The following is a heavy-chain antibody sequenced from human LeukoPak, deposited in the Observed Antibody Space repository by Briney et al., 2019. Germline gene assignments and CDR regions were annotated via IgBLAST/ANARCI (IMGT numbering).Heavy chain of an antibody. D-gene: IGHD3-10*01. CDR3: ARGYGSGSYYDYYYYGMDV. CDR2: INHSEST. Sequence: SETLSLTCAVYGGSFSGYYWTWIRRPPGKGLEWIGEINHSESTNYNPSLKSRVTISVDTSKNQFSLKLSSVTAADTAVYYRARGYGSGSYYDYYYYGMDVWGQGTTVTVSS. J-gene: IGHJ6*02. V-gene: IGHV4-34*01. CDR1: GGSFSGYY.